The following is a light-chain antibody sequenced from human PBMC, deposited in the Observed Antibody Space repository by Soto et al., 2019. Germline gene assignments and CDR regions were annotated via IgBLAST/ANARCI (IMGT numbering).Light chain of an antibody. CDR2: GAS. CDR3: QQYNKWSPYT. Sequence: ELVMTQSPANLSVSPGERATLSCRASQGVSSNLAWYQQNPAQGPGLLIYGASTRAAGIPARFSGSGAGTEFTLTISSRQSADFAVHYCQQYNKWSPYTFGQGTKVVIK. CDR1: QGVSSN. J-gene: IGKJ2*01. V-gene: IGKV3-15*01.